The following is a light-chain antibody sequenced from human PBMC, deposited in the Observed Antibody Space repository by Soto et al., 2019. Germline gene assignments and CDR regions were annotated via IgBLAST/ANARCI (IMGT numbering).Light chain of an antibody. CDR3: QQYGSSPPRT. J-gene: IGKJ4*02. V-gene: IGKV3-20*01. CDR1: QSVSSSH. Sequence: DIQLTQSPSTLSLSPGERATISCRASQSVSSSHLAWYQQKPDQAPRLLLYGASSRATGLPDRFSGSGGWTDYILTISRLEPEDVVVYYCQQYGSSPPRTFGGGTKVEIK. CDR2: GAS.